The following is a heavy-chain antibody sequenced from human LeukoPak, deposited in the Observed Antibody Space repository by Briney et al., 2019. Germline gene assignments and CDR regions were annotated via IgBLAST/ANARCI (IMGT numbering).Heavy chain of an antibody. CDR2: INPKSGGT. CDR3: ATSIVVVPAAKD. V-gene: IGHV1-2*02. J-gene: IGHJ3*01. Sequence: ASVKVSCKASGYSFTGHYMHWVRQAPGQGLEWMGWINPKSGGTNYAQKFQGRVTMTRDTSISTAYMELSRLRSDDTAVYYCATSIVVVPAAKDWGQGTMVTVSS. D-gene: IGHD2-2*01. CDR1: GYSFTGHY.